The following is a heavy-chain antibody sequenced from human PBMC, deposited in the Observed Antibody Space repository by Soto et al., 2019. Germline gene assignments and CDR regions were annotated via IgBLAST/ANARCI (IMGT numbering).Heavy chain of an antibody. D-gene: IGHD3-3*01. Sequence: QVQLVECGGDLVKPGGSLRLSCAASGYTFSDYYMSWIRQAPGKGLEWISYIDTSGTKIYYADSVKGRFTITRDNAKNSLYMEMNSLRDEDTAVYYCASHYEMWSGYLSPVDYWGQGTLVTVSS. V-gene: IGHV3-11*01. CDR1: GYTFSDYY. CDR2: IDTSGTKI. CDR3: ASHYEMWSGYLSPVDY. J-gene: IGHJ4*02.